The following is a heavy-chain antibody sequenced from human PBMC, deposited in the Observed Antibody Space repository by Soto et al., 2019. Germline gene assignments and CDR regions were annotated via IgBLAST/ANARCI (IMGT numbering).Heavy chain of an antibody. CDR1: GFTFSSYG. Sequence: QVQLVESGGGAVQPGRSLRLSCAASGFTFSSYGMHWVRQAPGKGLEWVAVISYDGSNKYYADSVKGRFTISRDNSKNTLYLQMNSLRAEDTAVYYCAKEADDFWSGYYKAPPGYFDYWGQGTLVTVSS. V-gene: IGHV3-30*18. CDR2: ISYDGSNK. D-gene: IGHD3-3*01. J-gene: IGHJ4*02. CDR3: AKEADDFWSGYYKAPPGYFDY.